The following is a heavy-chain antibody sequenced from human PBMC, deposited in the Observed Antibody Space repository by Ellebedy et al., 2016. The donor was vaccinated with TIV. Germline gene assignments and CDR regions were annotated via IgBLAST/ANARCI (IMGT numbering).Heavy chain of an antibody. D-gene: IGHD6-19*01. Sequence: GESLKISXAASGFTFSDYYMSWIRQAPGKGLEWVLYISSSGSTIYYADSVKGRFTISRDNAKNSLYLQMNSLRGEDTAVYYCARAYSSGWKAFDIWGQGTMVTVSS. CDR3: ARAYSSGWKAFDI. J-gene: IGHJ3*02. V-gene: IGHV3-11*01. CDR1: GFTFSDYY. CDR2: ISSSGSTI.